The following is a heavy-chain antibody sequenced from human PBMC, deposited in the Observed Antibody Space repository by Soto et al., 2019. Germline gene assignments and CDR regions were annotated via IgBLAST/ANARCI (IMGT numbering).Heavy chain of an antibody. CDR2: VSDDGSEQ. J-gene: IGHJ4*02. Sequence: PGGSLRLSCAAPGFSLRDYGMHWVRQAPGKGLEYVAAVSDDGSEQYYADSVRGRFTISRDNSKNTVYLQLDSLTTGDTAVYYCARDPTGGYFHHDYWGQGALVTVSS. CDR1: GFSLRDYG. D-gene: IGHD1-26*01. V-gene: IGHV3-30*17. CDR3: ARDPTGGYFHHDY.